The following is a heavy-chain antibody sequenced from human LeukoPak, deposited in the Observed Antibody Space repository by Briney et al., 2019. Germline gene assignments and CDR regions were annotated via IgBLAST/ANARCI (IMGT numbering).Heavy chain of an antibody. CDR1: GFTFSRYW. V-gene: IGHV3-74*01. J-gene: IGHJ1*01. CDR3: ARDLGGIAGS. D-gene: IGHD1-26*01. CDR2: LNEDGRTT. Sequence: GGSLRLSCAASGFTFSRYWMHWVRQVPGMGLEGVSRLNEDGRTTTYADPVQGRFTIYRDNSENTLYLQMNSLRAEDTALYYCARDLGGIAGSWGQGALVTVSS.